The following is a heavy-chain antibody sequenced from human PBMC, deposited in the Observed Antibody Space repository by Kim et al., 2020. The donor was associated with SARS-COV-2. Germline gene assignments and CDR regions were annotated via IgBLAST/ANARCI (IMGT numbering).Heavy chain of an antibody. CDR2: INQSGAT. Sequence: SETLSLTCGVYGGSSRSYYWSWIRQAPGKGLAWIGEINQSGATNYNPSLKSRVIVSIDTTRNQFSLNLRSVATADTAVYYCASSRGFIGDTWLYYFDFWG. CDR3: ASSRGFIGDTWLYYFDF. CDR1: GGSSRSYY. D-gene: IGHD2-21*02. J-gene: IGHJ4*01. V-gene: IGHV4-34*01.